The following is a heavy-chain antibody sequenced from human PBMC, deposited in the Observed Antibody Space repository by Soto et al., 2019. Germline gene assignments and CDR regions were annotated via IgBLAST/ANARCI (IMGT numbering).Heavy chain of an antibody. CDR3: ASSYGSGYRAFDY. CDR1: GDTFNFYS. CDR2: VKPIVSMS. D-gene: IGHD3-10*01. Sequence: QVQLVQSGAEVKRPGSSVKVSCKASGDTFNFYSINWVRQAPGLGLEWMGRVKPIVSMSNYAQKFQGRVTRTADKSTSTAYMELISLRSEDTAIYYCASSYGSGYRAFDYWGQGALVTVSS. J-gene: IGHJ4*02. V-gene: IGHV1-69*02.